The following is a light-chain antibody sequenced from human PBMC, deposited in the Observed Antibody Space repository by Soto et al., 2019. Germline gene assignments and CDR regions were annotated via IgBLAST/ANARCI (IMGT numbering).Light chain of an antibody. CDR1: SSNIGSNI. CDR3: AAWDDSLNGLV. CDR2: GSI. J-gene: IGLJ7*01. Sequence: QSVLTQPPSASGTPGQRVTISCSGSSSNIGSNIVNWYQQLPGTAPKLLIYGSIHRPSGVPDRFSGSKSGTSASLAISGLQSDDEADYYCAAWDDSLNGLVFGGGTPLTVL. V-gene: IGLV1-44*01.